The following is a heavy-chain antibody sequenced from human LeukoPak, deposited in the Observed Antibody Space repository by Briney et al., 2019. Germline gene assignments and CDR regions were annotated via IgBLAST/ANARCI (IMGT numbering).Heavy chain of an antibody. V-gene: IGHV1-24*01. CDR2: FDPEHGET. CDR3: ATLDYYDSSAYYSDY. Sequence: ASVKVSCKVSGYTLTELSIHWVRQAPGKGLEWMGGFDPEHGETIYAQKFQGRVTMTEDTSTDTAYMELSGLRSEDTAVYYCATLDYYDSSAYYSDYWGQGTLVTVSS. J-gene: IGHJ4*02. CDR1: GYTLTELS. D-gene: IGHD3-22*01.